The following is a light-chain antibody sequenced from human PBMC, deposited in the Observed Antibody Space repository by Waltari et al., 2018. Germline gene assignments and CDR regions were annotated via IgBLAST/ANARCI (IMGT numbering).Light chain of an antibody. J-gene: IGKJ1*01. CDR3: QHYVRLPAT. Sequence: CRGVQSVSRTLAWYQHKPGQAPKLLIYGATIRATGLPDRFTGSGSGTDFSLTISSLEPEDFAIYFCQHYVRLPATFGQGTKVEIK. CDR2: GAT. CDR1: QSVSRT. V-gene: IGKV3-20*01.